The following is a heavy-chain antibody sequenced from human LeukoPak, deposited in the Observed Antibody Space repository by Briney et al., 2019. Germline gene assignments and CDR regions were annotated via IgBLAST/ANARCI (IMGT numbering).Heavy chain of an antibody. V-gene: IGHV1-2*02. J-gene: IGHJ6*02. CDR1: GYTFTGYY. CDR2: INPNSGGT. Sequence: ASVKVSCKASGYTFTGYYMHWVRQAPGQGLEWMGWINPNSGGTNYAQKFQGRVTMTRDTSISTAYMELSRLRSDDTAVYYCARVVGVTDYYYYYGMDVWGQGTTVTVSS. D-gene: IGHD1-26*01. CDR3: ARVVGVTDYYYYYGMDV.